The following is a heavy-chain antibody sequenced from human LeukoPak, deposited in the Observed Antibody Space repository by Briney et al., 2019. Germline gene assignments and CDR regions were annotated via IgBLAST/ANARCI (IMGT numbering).Heavy chain of an antibody. Sequence: PSETLSLTCTVSGGSISVDDYYWSWIRQPPGKGLEWIGYIYYRGSTYYNPSLKSRVTISVDTSKNQFSLNLSSVTAADTAVYYCATLSGRSCSSTSCTYYYYYYMDVWGKGTTVTVSS. CDR1: GGSISVDDYY. V-gene: IGHV4-30-4*01. J-gene: IGHJ6*03. D-gene: IGHD2-2*01. CDR2: IYYRGST. CDR3: ATLSGRSCSSTSCTYYYYYYMDV.